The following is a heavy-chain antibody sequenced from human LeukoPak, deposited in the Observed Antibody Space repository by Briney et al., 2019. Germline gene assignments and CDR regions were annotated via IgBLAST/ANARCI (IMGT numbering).Heavy chain of an antibody. V-gene: IGHV3-74*01. Sequence: GGSLRLSCVASGFTFNTYWMHWVRQAPGKGPVWVSRIKNDGSSTSYADFVKGRFTISRDNAKNTLYLQMNSLRVEDTAVYFCARDYGQLGNWFGPWGQGTLVTVSS. D-gene: IGHD6-6*01. CDR2: IKNDGSST. CDR1: GFTFNTYW. J-gene: IGHJ5*02. CDR3: ARDYGQLGNWFGP.